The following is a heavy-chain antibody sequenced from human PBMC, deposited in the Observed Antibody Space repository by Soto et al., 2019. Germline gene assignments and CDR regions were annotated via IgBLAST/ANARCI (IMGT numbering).Heavy chain of an antibody. V-gene: IGHV1-18*01. CDR3: ARAHTYCSGGSCYSGEFDY. Sequence: GASVKVSCKASGYTFTRSGISWVRQAPGQGLEWMGWISTYNGDTNYAQTFQGRVTMTTDTSMSTAYMELRSLRSDDTAVYYCARAHTYCSGGSCYSGEFDYWGQGTLVTVSS. CDR2: ISTYNGDT. J-gene: IGHJ4*02. D-gene: IGHD2-15*01. CDR1: GYTFTRSG.